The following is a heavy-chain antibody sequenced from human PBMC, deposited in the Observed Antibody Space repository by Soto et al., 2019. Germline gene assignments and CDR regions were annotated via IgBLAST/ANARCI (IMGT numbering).Heavy chain of an antibody. CDR3: ASTSGQLATNWFDP. CDR2: INSDGSTT. Sequence: EVQLVESGGGLVQAGGSLRLSCAASGFTFSSNWMHWVRQVPGKGLVWVSRINSDGSTTSYADSVKGRFTISRDNAKNTLYLQMNSLRPEDTAVYYCASTSGQLATNWFDPWGQGTLVTVSS. J-gene: IGHJ5*01. D-gene: IGHD6-6*01. V-gene: IGHV3-74*01. CDR1: GFTFSSNW.